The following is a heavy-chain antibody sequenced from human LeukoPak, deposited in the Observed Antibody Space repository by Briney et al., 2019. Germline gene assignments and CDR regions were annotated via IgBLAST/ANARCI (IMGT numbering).Heavy chain of an antibody. Sequence: SEPLSLPCTVSGGSMSSSSYYEAWIRQPPGKGLEWIACIYYSGSTYYNPSLKSRVTRSVDTSKNQFSLKLSSVTAADTAVYYCAREKYRSGHRGGWFDPWGQGTLITVSS. CDR2: IYYSGST. CDR3: AREKYRSGHRGGWFDP. V-gene: IGHV4-39*02. J-gene: IGHJ5*02. D-gene: IGHD6-19*01. CDR1: GGSMSSSSYY.